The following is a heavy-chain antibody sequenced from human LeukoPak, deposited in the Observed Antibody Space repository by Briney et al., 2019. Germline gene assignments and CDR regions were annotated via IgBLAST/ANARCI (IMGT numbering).Heavy chain of an antibody. D-gene: IGHD1-14*01. CDR3: ASMPGTT. Sequence: QSRGSLRLSCAASGFTFSSYAMHWVRQAPGKGLEWVAVISYDGSNKYYADSVKGRFTISRDNSKNTLYLQMNSLRAEDTAVYYCASMPGTTWGQGTLVTVSS. J-gene: IGHJ4*02. V-gene: IGHV3-30*04. CDR1: GFTFSSYA. CDR2: ISYDGSNK.